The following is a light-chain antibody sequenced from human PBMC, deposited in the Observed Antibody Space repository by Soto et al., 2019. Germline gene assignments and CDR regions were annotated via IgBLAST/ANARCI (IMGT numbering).Light chain of an antibody. CDR1: QSVGDN. CDR2: GAS. V-gene: IGKV3-15*01. CDR3: QQYDHWPRT. J-gene: IGKJ1*01. Sequence: ILMTQSPATLSVSPGERATLSCRASQSVGDNSAWYQQKPGQAPRLLVYGASTRAAGIPARFIGSGSGTEFTLPISSVESDDFALYYCQQYDHWPRTFGQGTKVEI.